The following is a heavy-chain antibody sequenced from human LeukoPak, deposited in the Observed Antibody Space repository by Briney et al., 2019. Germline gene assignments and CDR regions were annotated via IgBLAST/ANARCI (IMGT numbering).Heavy chain of an antibody. J-gene: IGHJ4*02. D-gene: IGHD6-19*01. CDR3: AKDRGYSSGWSSFDY. CDR2: ISWNSGSI. Sequence: GGSLRLSCAVSGFTFSSYGMHWVRQAPGKGLEWVSGISWNSGSIGYADSVKGRFTISRDNAKNSLYLQMNSLRAEDTALYYCAKDRGYSSGWSSFDYWGQGTLVTVSS. CDR1: GFTFSSYG. V-gene: IGHV3-9*01.